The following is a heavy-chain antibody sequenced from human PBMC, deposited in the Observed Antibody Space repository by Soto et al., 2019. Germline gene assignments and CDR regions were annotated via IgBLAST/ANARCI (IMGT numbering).Heavy chain of an antibody. CDR1: GGSMSSYC. CDR2: VYSSGGT. CDR3: ARGQRFSDWFDP. J-gene: IGHJ5*02. V-gene: IGHV4-4*07. Sequence: SETLSLTCTVSGGSMSSYCWTWIRQPAGKGLEWIGRVYSSGGTHYNPSLKSRVTISLDTSKNQFSLRLLSVTDADTAVYYCARGQRFSDWFDPWGQGTLVTVSS. D-gene: IGHD3-3*01.